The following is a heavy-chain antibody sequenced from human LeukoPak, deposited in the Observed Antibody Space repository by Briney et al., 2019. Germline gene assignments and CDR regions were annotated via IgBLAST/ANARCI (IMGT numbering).Heavy chain of an antibody. CDR3: AGLEGRYSTDWFYFFDY. CDR1: GGSINSLNL. J-gene: IGHJ4*02. Sequence: PPETLSLTCAVSGGSINSLNLWSWLRQPPGKGLEWVGEMYLDGRTNFHPSVRGRVTIFIDKPKNQLSLQLTSVTAADTAVYYCAGLEGRYSTDWFYFFDYWGQGALVTVSS. CDR2: MYLDGRT. V-gene: IGHV4-4*03. D-gene: IGHD6-19*01.